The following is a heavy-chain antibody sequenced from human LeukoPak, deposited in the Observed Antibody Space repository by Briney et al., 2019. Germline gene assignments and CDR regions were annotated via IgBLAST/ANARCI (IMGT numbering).Heavy chain of an antibody. J-gene: IGHJ3*02. D-gene: IGHD3-22*01. V-gene: IGHV1-8*01. CDR1: GYTFTSYD. Sequence: ASVKVSSKASGYTFTSYDINWVRQATGQGIEWIGWMNPNIGNTGYAQQFQGRVTMTRNTSISTAYMELSSLRSEDTAVYYCAIISARKYYYDSSGPDAFDIWGQGTMVTVSS. CDR2: MNPNIGNT. CDR3: AIISARKYYYDSSGPDAFDI.